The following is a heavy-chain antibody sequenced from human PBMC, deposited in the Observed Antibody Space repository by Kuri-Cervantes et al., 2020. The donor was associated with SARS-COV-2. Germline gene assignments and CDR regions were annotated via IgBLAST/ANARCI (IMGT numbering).Heavy chain of an antibody. V-gene: IGHV3-30*18. CDR1: GFIFSDYY. CDR2: ISYDGSNK. J-gene: IGHJ2*01. Sequence: GESLKISCAASGFIFSDYYMSWVRQAPGKGLEWVAVISYDGSNKYYADSVKGRFTISRDNSKNTLYLQMNSLRAEDTAVYYCAKDGRYSSGWYGFGFDLWGRGTLVTVSS. D-gene: IGHD6-19*01. CDR3: AKDGRYSSGWYGFGFDL.